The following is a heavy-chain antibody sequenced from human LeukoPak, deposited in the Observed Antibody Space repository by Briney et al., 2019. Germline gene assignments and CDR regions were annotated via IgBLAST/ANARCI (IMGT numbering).Heavy chain of an antibody. Sequence: GGSLRLSCAASGFTFSSYAMGWVRQAPGKGLEWVSAISGSGGSTYYADSVKGRSTISRDNSKNTLYLQMNSLRAEDTAVYYCAKSTVRAGAFDYWGQGTLVTVSS. CDR3: AKSTVRAGAFDY. V-gene: IGHV3-23*01. CDR1: GFTFSSYA. J-gene: IGHJ4*02. CDR2: ISGSGGST. D-gene: IGHD2-8*02.